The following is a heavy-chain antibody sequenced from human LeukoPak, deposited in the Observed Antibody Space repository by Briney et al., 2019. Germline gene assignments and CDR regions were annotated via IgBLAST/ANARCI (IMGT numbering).Heavy chain of an antibody. CDR3: AKFFYGFQTATVLFDY. CDR1: GFTFSSYA. V-gene: IGHV3-23*01. J-gene: IGHJ4*02. Sequence: GGSLRLSCAASGFTFSSYAMSWVRQAPGKGLEWVSAIIGSGGSTYYADSVKGRFTISRDNSKNTLYLQMNSLRAEDTAVYYCAKFFYGFQTATVLFDYWGQGTLVTVSS. CDR2: IIGSGGST. D-gene: IGHD2-15*01.